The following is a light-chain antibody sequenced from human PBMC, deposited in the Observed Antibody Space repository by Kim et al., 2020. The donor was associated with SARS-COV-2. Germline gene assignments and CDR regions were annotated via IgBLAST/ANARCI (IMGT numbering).Light chain of an antibody. J-gene: IGLJ1*01. V-gene: IGLV2-18*02. CDR1: SSDVVSYNR. CDR3: SSYTTSSTYV. CDR2: EVS. Sequence: GQQVTLSCTGTSSDVVSYNRVSWYQQPPGTAPKLIIYEVSNRPSGVPARFSGSKSGNTASLTISGLQAEDEADYYCSSYTTSSTYVFGTGTKVTVL.